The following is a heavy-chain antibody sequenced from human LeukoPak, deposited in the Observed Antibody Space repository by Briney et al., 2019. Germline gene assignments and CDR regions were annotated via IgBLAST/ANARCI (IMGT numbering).Heavy chain of an antibody. J-gene: IGHJ4*02. CDR2: ISGSGGST. V-gene: IGHV3-23*01. CDR3: AKDSVTKYDFWSGPTYFVDY. Sequence: GGSLRLSCAASGFTFSSYAMSWVRQAPGKGLERVSAISGSGGSTYYADSVKGRFTISRDNSKNTLYLQMNSLRAEDTAVYYCAKDSVTKYDFWSGPTYFVDYWGQGTLVTVSS. D-gene: IGHD3-3*01. CDR1: GFTFSSYA.